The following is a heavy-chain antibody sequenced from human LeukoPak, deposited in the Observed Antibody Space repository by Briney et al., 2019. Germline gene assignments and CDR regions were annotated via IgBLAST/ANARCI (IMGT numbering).Heavy chain of an antibody. CDR1: GGTFSSYA. CDR3: ARGLPRRWPQLVSPYYYYGMDV. Sequence: SVKVSCKASGGTFSSYAISWVRQAPGQGLEWMGGIIPIFGTANYAQKFQGRVTITADESTSTAYMELSSLRSEDTAVYYCARGLPRRWPQLVSPYYYYGMDVWGQGTTVTVSS. CDR2: IIPIFGTA. J-gene: IGHJ6*02. V-gene: IGHV1-69*01. D-gene: IGHD5-24*01.